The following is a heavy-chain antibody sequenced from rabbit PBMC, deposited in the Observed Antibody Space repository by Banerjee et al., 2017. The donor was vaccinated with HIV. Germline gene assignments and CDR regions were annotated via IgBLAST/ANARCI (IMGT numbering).Heavy chain of an antibody. CDR3: ARDRSSGWPDAFDP. Sequence: QSLEESGGDLVKPGASLTLTCTASGFSFSSSYWICWVRQAPGKGLEWIACIYTGDGSTYYASWAKGRFTISKTSSTTVTLQMTSLTAADTATYFCARDRSSGWPDAFDPWGPGTLVTVS. CDR2: IYTGDGST. V-gene: IGHV1S40*01. CDR1: GFSFSSSYW. D-gene: IGHD4-1*01. J-gene: IGHJ2*01.